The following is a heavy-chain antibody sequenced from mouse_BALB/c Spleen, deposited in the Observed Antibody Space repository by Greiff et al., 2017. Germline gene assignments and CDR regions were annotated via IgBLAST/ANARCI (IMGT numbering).Heavy chain of an antibody. CDR3: ASWGNYGRFAY. J-gene: IGHJ3*01. CDR1: GFSLTGYG. Sequence: VNVVESGPGLVAPSQSLSITCTVSGFSLTGYGVNWVRQPPGKGLEWLGMIWGDGSTDYNSALKSRLSISKDNSKSQVFLKMNSLQTDDTARYYCASWGNYGRFAYWGQGTLVTVSA. CDR2: IWGDGST. V-gene: IGHV2-6-7*01. D-gene: IGHD2-1*01.